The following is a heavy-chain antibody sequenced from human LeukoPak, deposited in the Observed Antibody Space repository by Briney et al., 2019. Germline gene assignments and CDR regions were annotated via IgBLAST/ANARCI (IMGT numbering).Heavy chain of an antibody. Sequence: PGGSLRLSCAASGFTFSSYVMHWVRQAPGKGLEWVAFIRYDGSNKYYADSVEGRFTISRDNSKNTLYLQMNSLRAEDTAVYYCAKDVGPTYYYDSSGYSFDYWGQGTLVTVSS. CDR3: AKDVGPTYYYDSSGYSFDY. D-gene: IGHD3-22*01. V-gene: IGHV3-30*02. CDR1: GFTFSSYV. CDR2: IRYDGSNK. J-gene: IGHJ4*02.